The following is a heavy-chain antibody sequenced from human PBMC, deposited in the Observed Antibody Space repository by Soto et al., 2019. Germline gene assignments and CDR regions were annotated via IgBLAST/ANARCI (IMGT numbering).Heavy chain of an antibody. D-gene: IGHD3-22*01. CDR1: ADFITNTTYY. Sequence: SETLSLTCSVSADFITNTTYYWGWVRQTPGKGLEWVGSIYFSGSGTSHYNPSLKSRVTIPVDTSKNQFALKLTAVTAADTAVYYCARRRYGFVTSGYYPFDYWGQGTLVTVSS. V-gene: IGHV4-39*01. CDR2: IYFSGSGTS. CDR3: ARRRYGFVTSGYYPFDY. J-gene: IGHJ4*02.